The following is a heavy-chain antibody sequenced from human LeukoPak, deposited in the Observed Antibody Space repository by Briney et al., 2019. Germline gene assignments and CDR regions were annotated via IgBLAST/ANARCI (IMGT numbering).Heavy chain of an antibody. D-gene: IGHD3-22*01. CDR2: INPNSGGT. V-gene: IGHV1-2*06. CDR1: GYTFTGYY. J-gene: IGHJ3*02. CDR3: ARALPGYDTFDI. Sequence: ASVKVSCKASGYTFTGYYMHWVRQAPGQGLEWMGRINPNSGGTNYAQKFQGRVTMTRDTSISTAYMELSRLRSDDKAVYYCARALPGYDTFDIWGRGTMVTVSS.